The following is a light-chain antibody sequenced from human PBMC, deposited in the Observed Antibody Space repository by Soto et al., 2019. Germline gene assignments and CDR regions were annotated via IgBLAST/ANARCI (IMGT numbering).Light chain of an antibody. Sequence: QSVLTQPPSVSAAPGQKVTISCSGSSSSVGNNFVSWYQQHPGTAPKLLIYHNNERPSGIPDRFSGSKTGTSATLGITGLQTGDEADYFCATWDSGLSVVVFGGGTKLTVL. J-gene: IGLJ2*01. CDR2: HNN. CDR3: ATWDSGLSVVV. CDR1: SSSVGNNF. V-gene: IGLV1-51*01.